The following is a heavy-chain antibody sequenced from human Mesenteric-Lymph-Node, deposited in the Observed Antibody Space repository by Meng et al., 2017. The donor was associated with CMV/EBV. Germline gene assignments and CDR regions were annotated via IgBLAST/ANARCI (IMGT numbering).Heavy chain of an antibody. CDR1: GFTFSSYW. J-gene: IGHJ6*02. D-gene: IGHD3-3*01. Sequence: SCAASGFTFSSYWMSWVRQAPGKGLEWVANIKQDGSEKYYVDSVKGRFTISRDNAKNSLYLQMNSLRAEDTAVYYCAREATQDYDFWSGYHYYYYYGMDVWGQGTTVTVS. CDR2: IKQDGSEK. CDR3: AREATQDYDFWSGYHYYYYYGMDV. V-gene: IGHV3-7*01.